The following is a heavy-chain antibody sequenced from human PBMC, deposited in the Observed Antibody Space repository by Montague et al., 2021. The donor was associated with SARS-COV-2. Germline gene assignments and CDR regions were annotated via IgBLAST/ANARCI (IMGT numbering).Heavy chain of an antibody. CDR3: ARGMIRGVTTPFDY. J-gene: IGHJ4*02. CDR1: SGSIISSGYY. CDR2: IYYSGTT. Sequence: SETLSLTCSVSSGSIISSGYYWVWIRQPPGKELEWIGNIYYSGTTYYNPSLQSRVTISVDTSKNHLSLRLVSVTAADTAVYLCARGMIRGVTTPFDYWGQGSQVTVSS. D-gene: IGHD3-10*01. V-gene: IGHV4-39*02.